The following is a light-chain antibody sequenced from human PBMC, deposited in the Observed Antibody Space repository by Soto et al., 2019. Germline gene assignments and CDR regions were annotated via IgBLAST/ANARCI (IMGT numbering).Light chain of an antibody. CDR2: QAS. CDR1: QSISRQ. V-gene: IGKV1-5*03. J-gene: IGKJ1*01. Sequence: DIQMTQSPSTLSASVGDRVSITCRAGQSISRQLAWYQQKPGKAPNLLIYQASNLETGVPSRFTGSGSGTEFTLTISSLQPDDLATYYWLQYQSYWTFGQGTKVEV. CDR3: LQYQSYWT.